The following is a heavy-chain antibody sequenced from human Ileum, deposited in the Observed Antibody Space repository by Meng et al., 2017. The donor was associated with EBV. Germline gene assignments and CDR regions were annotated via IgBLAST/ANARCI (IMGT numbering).Heavy chain of an antibody. D-gene: IGHD6-13*01. V-gene: IGHV3-11*01. Sequence: QLRMVASGGGLVMPGWSLRLAFAAAGFTFSIYYRNWIRQAPGKGLEWFSFISSTGSTTYYADSVKGRFTVSRDNAKNSLFLQMHSLRAEDTAVYYCVYSSSFHWGQGTLVTVSS. J-gene: IGHJ4*02. CDR3: VYSSSFH. CDR2: ISSTGSTT. CDR1: GFTFSIYY.